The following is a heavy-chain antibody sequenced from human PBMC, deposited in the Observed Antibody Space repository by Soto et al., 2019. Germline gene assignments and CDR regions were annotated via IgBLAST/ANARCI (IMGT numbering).Heavy chain of an antibody. CDR1: GFTFSSYG. CDR3: AKGGGWIDNRFDP. V-gene: IGHV3-30*18. Sequence: QVQLVESGGGVVQPGRSLRLSCAASGFTFSSYGMHWVRQAPGKGLEWVAVISYDGSNKYYADSVKGRFTISRDNSKNTLYLQMNSLRAEDPAVYYCAKGGGWIDNRFDPWGQGTLVTVSS. D-gene: IGHD6-19*01. J-gene: IGHJ5*02. CDR2: ISYDGSNK.